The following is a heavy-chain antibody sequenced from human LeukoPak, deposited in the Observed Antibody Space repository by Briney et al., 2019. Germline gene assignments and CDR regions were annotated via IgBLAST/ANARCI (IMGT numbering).Heavy chain of an antibody. V-gene: IGHV4-4*07. CDR1: GGSMTAYY. CDR2: IYSSGGT. CDR3: ARDYYDILTGCFDY. Sequence: SETLSLTCTVSGGSMTAYYWSWIRQPAGKGPEWIGRIYSSGGTIYNPSLESRVTMSVDTFKNQFSLELRSVTAADTALYYCARDYYDILTGCFDYWGQGTQVTVSP. D-gene: IGHD3-9*01. J-gene: IGHJ4*02.